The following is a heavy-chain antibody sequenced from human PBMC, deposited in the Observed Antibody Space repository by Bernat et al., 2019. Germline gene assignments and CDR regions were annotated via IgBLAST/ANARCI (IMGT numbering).Heavy chain of an antibody. CDR3: AALEYCTGGVCYQVGPFDP. CDR1: GFSFSSYG. V-gene: IGHV3-33*01. J-gene: IGHJ5*02. Sequence: VQLVESGGGVVQPGTSLRLSCAASGFSFSSYGMHWVRQAPGKGLEWVALIWYDGSNKYYADSVRGRFTISRDNSKNTLYLQMNFLRVEDTAVYYCAALEYCTGGVCYQVGPFDPWGQGTLVTVSS. CDR2: IWYDGSNK. D-gene: IGHD2-8*02.